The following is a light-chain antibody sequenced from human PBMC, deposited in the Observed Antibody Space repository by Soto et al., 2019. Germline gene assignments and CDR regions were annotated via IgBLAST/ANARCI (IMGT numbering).Light chain of an antibody. CDR3: AAWDGSLSGRV. CDR2: RNN. V-gene: IGLV1-47*01. CDR1: SSNIGTNS. Sequence: QSVLTQPPSASGTPGQRVTISCSGSSSNIGTNSVYWYQQLPGTAPKLLVYRNNQRPSGVSDRFSVSKSGTSASLAISVLRSEDEADYYCAAWDGSLSGRVFGGGTKLTVL. J-gene: IGLJ3*02.